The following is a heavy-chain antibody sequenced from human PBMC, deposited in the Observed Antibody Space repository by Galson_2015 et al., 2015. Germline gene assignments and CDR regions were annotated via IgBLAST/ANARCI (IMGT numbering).Heavy chain of an antibody. V-gene: IGHV3-15*01. Sequence: SLRLSCAGSGFTFSNAWMSWVRRAPGKGLEWVGRIKSKPDGGTTDYPAPVKGRFAISRDDSKKTVFLQMDSLESEDTAVYYCVTGWFFDNWGQGTLVTVSS. J-gene: IGHJ4*02. CDR2: IKSKPDGGTT. CDR1: GFTFSNAW. D-gene: IGHD6-19*01. CDR3: VTGWFFDN.